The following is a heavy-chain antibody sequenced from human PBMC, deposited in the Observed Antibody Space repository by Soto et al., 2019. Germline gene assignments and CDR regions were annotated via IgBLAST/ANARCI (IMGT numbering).Heavy chain of an antibody. CDR2: VSASGLNT. V-gene: IGHV3-23*01. J-gene: IGHJ5*02. CDR1: GFTFSTYA. D-gene: IGHD2-21*01. CDR3: AKDLARSINVA. Sequence: VGSLRLSCAASGFTFSTYAMAWVRQAPGKGLEWVSGVSASGLNTDYADPVKGRFYISRDNSKNTVSLHMNSLRAEDTAVYYCAKDLARSINVAWGQGTLVTVSS.